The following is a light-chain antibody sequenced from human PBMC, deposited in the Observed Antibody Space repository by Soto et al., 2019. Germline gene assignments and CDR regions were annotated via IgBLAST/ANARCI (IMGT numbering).Light chain of an antibody. CDR2: DAS. Sequence: DIQMTQSPSTLSASVGDRVTITCRASQSISSWLAWYQQKPGKAPKLLIYDASSLESGVPSRFSGSGSGTEFTLTISSPQPDDFATYYCQQYNSYPTFGQGTNLDIK. CDR3: QQYNSYPT. J-gene: IGKJ1*01. V-gene: IGKV1-5*01. CDR1: QSISSW.